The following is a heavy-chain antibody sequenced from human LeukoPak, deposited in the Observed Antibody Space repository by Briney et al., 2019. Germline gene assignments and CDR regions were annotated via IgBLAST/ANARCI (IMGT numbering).Heavy chain of an antibody. CDR3: ARDPPYYYGSGSSLYDAFDI. Sequence: PGGSLRLSCAASGFTFSSYSMNWVRQAPGKGLEWVSYISSSSTIYYADSVKGRFTISRDNAKNSLYLQMNSLRDEDTAVYYCARDPPYYYGSGSSLYDAFDIWGQGTMVTVSS. D-gene: IGHD3-10*01. CDR2: ISSSSTI. J-gene: IGHJ3*02. V-gene: IGHV3-48*02. CDR1: GFTFSSYS.